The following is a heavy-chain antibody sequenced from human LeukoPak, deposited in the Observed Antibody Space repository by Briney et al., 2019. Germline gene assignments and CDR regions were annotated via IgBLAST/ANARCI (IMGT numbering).Heavy chain of an antibody. Sequence: GGSLRLSCAASGFTFSSYEMNWVRQAPGKGLEWVSYISSSGSTIYYADSVKGRFTSSRDNAKNSLYLQMNSLRAEDTAVYYCARDRVVVAAKGYYYYGMDVWGQGTTVTVSS. D-gene: IGHD2-15*01. CDR1: GFTFSSYE. J-gene: IGHJ6*02. CDR3: ARDRVVVAAKGYYYYGMDV. V-gene: IGHV3-48*03. CDR2: ISSSGSTI.